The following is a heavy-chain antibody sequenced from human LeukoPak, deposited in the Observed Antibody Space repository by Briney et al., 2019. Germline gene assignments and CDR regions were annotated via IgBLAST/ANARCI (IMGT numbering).Heavy chain of an antibody. V-gene: IGHV4-61*02. CDR1: GGSISSGSYY. J-gene: IGHJ4*02. Sequence: SSETLSLTCTVSGGSISSGSYYWSWIRQPAGKGLEWIGRIYTSGNTNYNPSLKSRVTISVDTSKNQFSLKLSSVTAADTAVYYCARDSSPLRYFDWFSYFDYWGQGTLVTVSS. D-gene: IGHD3-9*01. CDR2: IYTSGNT. CDR3: ARDSSPLRYFDWFSYFDY.